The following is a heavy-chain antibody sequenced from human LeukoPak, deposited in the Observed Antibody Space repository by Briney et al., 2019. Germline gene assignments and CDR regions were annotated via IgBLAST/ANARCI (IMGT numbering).Heavy chain of an antibody. D-gene: IGHD3-16*02. CDR3: ARLRLGELSLSADH. Sequence: SETLSLTCAVYGGSFSGYYWTWIRQPPGKGLEWIGSIYYSGSTYYNPSLKSRVTISVDTSKNQFSLKLSSVTAADTAVYYCARLRLGELSLSADHWGQGTLVTVSS. CDR1: GGSFSGYY. V-gene: IGHV4-34*01. J-gene: IGHJ5*02. CDR2: IYYSGST.